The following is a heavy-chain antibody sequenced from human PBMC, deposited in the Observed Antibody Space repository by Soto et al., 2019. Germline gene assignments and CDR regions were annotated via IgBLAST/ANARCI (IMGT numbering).Heavy chain of an antibody. CDR3: AEDGFYYDSSGYPGVYSDY. D-gene: IGHD3-22*01. Sequence: GGSLRLSCAASGFTFSNHAMSWVRQAQGKGLEWVSAISGSGGSTYYADSVKGRFTISRDNSKNTLYLQMNSLRAEDTAVYYCAEDGFYYDSSGYPGVYSDYWGQGTLVTVSS. CDR1: GFTFSNHA. V-gene: IGHV3-23*01. CDR2: ISGSGGST. J-gene: IGHJ4*02.